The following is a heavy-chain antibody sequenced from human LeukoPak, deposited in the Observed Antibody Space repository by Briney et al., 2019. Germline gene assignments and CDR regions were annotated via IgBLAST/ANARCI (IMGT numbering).Heavy chain of an antibody. D-gene: IGHD1-20*01. CDR1: GYSFISFY. CDR2: INPSGGST. CDR3: ARHSLIGTTPFDY. Sequence: GASGKVSCKASGYSFISFYIHWVRQAPGQGLEWMGVINPSGGSTAYAQQFQGRVTMTRDTSTSTVYMELSSLRSEDTAVYYCARHSLIGTTPFDYWGQGTLVTVSS. V-gene: IGHV1-46*01. J-gene: IGHJ4*02.